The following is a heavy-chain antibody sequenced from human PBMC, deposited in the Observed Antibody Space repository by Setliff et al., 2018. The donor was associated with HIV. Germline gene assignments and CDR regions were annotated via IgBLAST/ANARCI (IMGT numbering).Heavy chain of an antibody. V-gene: IGHV4-4*07. CDR2: IYYVGWS. Sequence: SETLSLTCSVSGGSLQGYYWSWIRQPAGKGLQWIGRIYYVGWSKYNPSLEDRVTMSLDTSKNQFSLNLDSVTAADTAIYYCARQVGSQYSYWAYYFDSWGQGALVTVSS. CDR1: GGSLQGYY. CDR3: ARQVGSQYSYWAYYFDS. J-gene: IGHJ4*02. D-gene: IGHD5-18*01.